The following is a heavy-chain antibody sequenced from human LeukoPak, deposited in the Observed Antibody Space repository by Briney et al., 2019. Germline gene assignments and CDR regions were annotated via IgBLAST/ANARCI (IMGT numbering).Heavy chain of an antibody. CDR3: AREVAAAGSNYYYYMDV. V-gene: IGHV1-2*02. D-gene: IGHD6-13*01. J-gene: IGHJ6*03. Sequence: ASVKVSCKASGGTFSNYAVGWVRQAPGQGLEWMGWINPNSGGTNYAQKFQGRVTMTRDTSISTAYMELSRLRSDDTAVYYCAREVAAAGSNYYYYMDVWGKGTTVTVSS. CDR2: INPNSGGT. CDR1: GGTFSNYA.